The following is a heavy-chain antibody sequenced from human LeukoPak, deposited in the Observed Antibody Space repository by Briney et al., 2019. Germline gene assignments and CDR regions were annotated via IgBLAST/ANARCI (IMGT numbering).Heavy chain of an antibody. Sequence: GGSLRLSGAASGFTFSSYGMNWVRQAPGKGLEWVSGISSSGGGTYYADSVKGRFTISRDNSKNTLYLQMNTLRAEDTAVYYCAKEKETGYCSTTSCYGGHWGQGTLVTVSS. V-gene: IGHV3-23*01. CDR2: ISSSGGGT. CDR3: AKEKETGYCSTTSCYGGH. D-gene: IGHD2-2*01. CDR1: GFTFSSYG. J-gene: IGHJ4*02.